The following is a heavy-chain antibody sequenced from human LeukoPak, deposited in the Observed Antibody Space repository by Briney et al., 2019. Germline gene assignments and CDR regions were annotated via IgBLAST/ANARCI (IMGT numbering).Heavy chain of an antibody. D-gene: IGHD2-21*02. V-gene: IGHV3-53*01. CDR1: GFTVSSNY. CDR3: ASRNQYCGGDCFWAFDI. J-gene: IGHJ3*02. CDR2: IYSGGST. Sequence: GGSLRLSCAASGFTVSSNYMSWVRQAPGKGLEWVSIIYSGGSTYYADSVKGRFTISRDNAKNSLYLQMNSLRAEDTAVYYCASRNQYCGGDCFWAFDIWGQGTMVTVSS.